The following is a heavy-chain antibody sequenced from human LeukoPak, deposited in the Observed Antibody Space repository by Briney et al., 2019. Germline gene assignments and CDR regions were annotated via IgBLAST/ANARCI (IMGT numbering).Heavy chain of an antibody. D-gene: IGHD2-21*02. CDR1: GGSISSYY. Sequence: SETLSLTCTVSGGSISSYYWSWIRQPPGKGLEWIGYIYYSGSTNYNPSLKSRVTISVDTSKNQFSLKLSSVTAADTAVYYCARVAGDCGGDCYSNYFDYWGQGTLATVSS. J-gene: IGHJ4*02. CDR3: ARVAGDCGGDCYSNYFDY. CDR2: IYYSGST. V-gene: IGHV4-59*08.